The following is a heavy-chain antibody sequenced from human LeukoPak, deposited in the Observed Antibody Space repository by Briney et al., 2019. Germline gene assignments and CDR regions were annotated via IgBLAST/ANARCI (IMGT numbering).Heavy chain of an antibody. Sequence: GGSLRLSCAASGFTFSNAWMSWVRQAPGKGLEWVGRIKSKTDRGTTDYAAPVKGRFTISRGDSKNTLYLQMNSLKTEDTAVYYCTTEKTTVTWYFQYWGQGTLVTVSS. J-gene: IGHJ1*01. D-gene: IGHD4-17*01. CDR1: GFTFSNAW. CDR3: TTEKTTVTWYFQY. V-gene: IGHV3-15*01. CDR2: IKSKTDRGTT.